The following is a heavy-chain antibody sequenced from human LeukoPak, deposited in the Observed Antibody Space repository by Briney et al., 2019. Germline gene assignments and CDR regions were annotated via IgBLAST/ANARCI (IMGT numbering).Heavy chain of an antibody. CDR3: AKDEYYYGSGPYGY. J-gene: IGHJ4*02. V-gene: IGHV3-30*18. CDR2: ISYDGSNK. D-gene: IGHD3-10*01. Sequence: PGRSLRLSCAASGFTFSSYGMHWVRQAPGKGLEWVAVISYDGSNKYYADSVKGRFTISRDNSKNTLYLQMNSLRAEDTAVYYCAKDEYYYGSGPYGYWGQGTLVTVSS. CDR1: GFTFSSYG.